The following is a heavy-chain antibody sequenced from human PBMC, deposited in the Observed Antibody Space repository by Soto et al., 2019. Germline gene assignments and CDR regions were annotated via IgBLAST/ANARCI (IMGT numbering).Heavy chain of an antibody. CDR2: IYYSGST. CDR3: AREDSSSWYVY. D-gene: IGHD6-13*01. Sequence: PSETLSLTCTVSGGSISSGGYYWSWIRQHPGKGLEWIGYIYYSGSTYYNPSLKSRVTISVDTSKNQFSLKLSSVTAADTAVDYCAREDSSSWYVYWGQGTLVTVSS. CDR1: GGSISSGGYY. J-gene: IGHJ4*02. V-gene: IGHV4-31*03.